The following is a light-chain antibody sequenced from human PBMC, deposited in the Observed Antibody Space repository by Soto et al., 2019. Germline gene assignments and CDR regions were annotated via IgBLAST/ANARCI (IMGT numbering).Light chain of an antibody. CDR2: GAS. J-gene: IGKJ1*01. Sequence: IHFTQSPSSLSASVWDRVTITCRASPAIASFLAWSQQKPGTAPKLLIYGASTLQSGVPSRFSGSRSGTDYTLTLASLQPEDFATYYCQQLNGSPWTFGQGTKVDIK. CDR3: QQLNGSPWT. CDR1: PAIASF. V-gene: IGKV1-9*01.